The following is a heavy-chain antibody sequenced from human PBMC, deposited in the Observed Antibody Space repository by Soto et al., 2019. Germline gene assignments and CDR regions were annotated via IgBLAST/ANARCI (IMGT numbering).Heavy chain of an antibody. D-gene: IGHD1-26*01. J-gene: IGHJ5*02. Sequence: GGSLRLSCAASGFTFSDYPMHWVCQAPGKGLEWVAVISYDGRVKYYVDSVKGRFTISRDDSKNTLYLQMNSLRVDDTAVYYCARDFIVGAPDYFDPWGQGTLVTVSS. V-gene: IGHV3-30*04. CDR1: GFTFSDYP. CDR3: ARDFIVGAPDYFDP. CDR2: ISYDGRVK.